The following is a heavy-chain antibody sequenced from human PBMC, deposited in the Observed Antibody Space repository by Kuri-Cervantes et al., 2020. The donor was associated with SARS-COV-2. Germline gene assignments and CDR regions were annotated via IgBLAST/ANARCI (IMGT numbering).Heavy chain of an antibody. J-gene: IGHJ4*02. Sequence: GESLKISCAVSGLTFNKYHLHWVRQAPGKGLEWVAVIWHHGSNKYYGDSVRGRFTISRDNSKNTLYLQMDSLRADDTAVYYCARGDSALTGYYLDSWGQGTLVTVSS. V-gene: IGHV3-33*08. D-gene: IGHD3-22*01. CDR3: ARGDSALTGYYLDS. CDR2: IWHHGSNK. CDR1: GLTFNKYH.